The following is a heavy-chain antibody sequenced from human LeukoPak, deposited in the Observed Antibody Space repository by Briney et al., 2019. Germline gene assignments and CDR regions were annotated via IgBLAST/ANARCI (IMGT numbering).Heavy chain of an antibody. J-gene: IGHJ4*02. CDR3: VRSKWELGY. V-gene: IGHV3-11*01. Sequence: GGSLRLSCAASGFTFTDYYMAWIRQAPGKGLEWVSYISSSGTAHHADSVKGRFTIYRDNDKSSVHLQMNTLRAEDTAVYYCVRSKWELGYWGQGTLVTVSS. CDR1: GFTFTDYY. CDR2: ISSSGTA. D-gene: IGHD1-26*01.